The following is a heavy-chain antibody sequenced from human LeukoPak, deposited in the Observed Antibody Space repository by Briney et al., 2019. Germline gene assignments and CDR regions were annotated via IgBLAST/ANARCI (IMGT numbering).Heavy chain of an antibody. J-gene: IGHJ3*02. V-gene: IGHV1-46*01. CDR2: INPSGGST. CDR1: GYTFTRYY. CDR3: ARAPGPRDVFDI. Sequence: ASVKVSCKASGYTFTRYYMQWVRQAPGQGLEWMGIINPSGGSTSYPQKFQGRVTMTRDTSTSTVYMELSSLRSEDTAVYYCARAPGPRDVFDIWGQGTMVTVSS.